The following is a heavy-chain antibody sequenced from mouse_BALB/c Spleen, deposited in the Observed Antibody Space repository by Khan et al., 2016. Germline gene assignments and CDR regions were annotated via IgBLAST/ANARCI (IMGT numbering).Heavy chain of an antibody. CDR2: ISYSGST. Sequence: EVQLQESGPSLVKPSQTLSLTCSVTGDSITSGYWNWIRKFPGNKLEYMGYISYSGSTYYNPSLKSGISITRDKSKNQDYLPLNSVTAEDTATCYCTTYDGYLFDYWGQGTPLTVSA. J-gene: IGHJ2*01. CDR3: TTYDGYLFDY. V-gene: IGHV3-8*02. CDR1: GDSITSGY. D-gene: IGHD2-3*01.